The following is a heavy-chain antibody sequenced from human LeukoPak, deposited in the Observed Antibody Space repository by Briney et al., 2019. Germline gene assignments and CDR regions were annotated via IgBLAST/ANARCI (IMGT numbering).Heavy chain of an antibody. CDR1: GYSISSGYY. J-gene: IGHJ4*02. Sequence: SETLSLTCTVSGYSISSGYYWGWIRQPPGKGLEWMGSIYHSGSTYYNPSLKSRVTISVDTSKNQFSPKLSSVTAADTAVYYCAREIAAAGAFDYWGQGTLVTVSS. V-gene: IGHV4-38-2*02. D-gene: IGHD6-13*01. CDR2: IYHSGST. CDR3: AREIAAAGAFDY.